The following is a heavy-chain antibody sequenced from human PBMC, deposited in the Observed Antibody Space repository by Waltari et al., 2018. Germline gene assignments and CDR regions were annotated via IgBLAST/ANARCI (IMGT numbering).Heavy chain of an antibody. CDR2: IGPGSTPI. CDR3: VRGWLENTFDI. V-gene: IGHV3-48*04. CDR1: GFSFSGFS. Sequence: EVQVVVSGGGLVHTGGSLRLSCAASGFSFSGFSLSWVRQSPGKGLAWLSFIGPGSTPIYYADSVKGRFTISTDNSRNSLYLQMNSLRTEDTAVYYCVRGWLENTFDIWGRGTLVTVSS. D-gene: IGHD5-12*01. J-gene: IGHJ3*02.